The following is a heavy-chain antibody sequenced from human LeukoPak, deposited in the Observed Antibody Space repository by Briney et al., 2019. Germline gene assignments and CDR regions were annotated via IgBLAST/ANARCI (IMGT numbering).Heavy chain of an antibody. CDR2: IYSGGST. CDR1: GFTVSSNY. D-gene: IGHD2-15*01. J-gene: IGHJ5*02. V-gene: IGHV3-66*01. CDR3: TRWWGANWFDP. Sequence: GGSLRLSCAASGFTVSSNYMSWVRQAPGKGLEWVSVIYSGGSTYYADSVKGRFTISRDNSKNTLYLQMNSLRAEDTAVYYCTRWWGANWFDPWGQGTLVTVSS.